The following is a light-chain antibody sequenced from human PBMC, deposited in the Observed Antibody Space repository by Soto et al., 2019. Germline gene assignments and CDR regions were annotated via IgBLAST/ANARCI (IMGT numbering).Light chain of an antibody. CDR1: QRVRIA. J-gene: IGKJ5*01. CDR3: QQYANSPIN. V-gene: IGKV3-20*01. CDR2: GFS. Sequence: EIVMTQSPATVHVSPGDRVTLSCRASQRVRIALAWYQQKPGQAPRLLIYGFSSRASGIPDRFFGSGSGTDFTLTINRLEPEDFAVYYCQQYANSPINCGQGTRRDIK.